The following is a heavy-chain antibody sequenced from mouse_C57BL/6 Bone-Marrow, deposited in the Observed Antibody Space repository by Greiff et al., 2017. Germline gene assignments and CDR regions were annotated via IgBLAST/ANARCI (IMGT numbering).Heavy chain of an antibody. Sequence: EVKLVESGGGLVKPGGSLKLSCAASGFTFSDYGMHWVRQAPEKGLEWVAYISSGSSNIYYAETVKGRFTISRDNAKNTLFLQMTSVRSEDTAMYYCARVDYWGQGTTLTVSS. J-gene: IGHJ2*01. V-gene: IGHV5-17*01. CDR3: ARVDY. CDR1: GFTFSDYG. CDR2: ISSGSSNI.